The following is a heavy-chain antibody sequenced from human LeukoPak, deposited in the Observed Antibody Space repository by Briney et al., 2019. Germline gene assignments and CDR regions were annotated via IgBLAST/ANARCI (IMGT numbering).Heavy chain of an antibody. V-gene: IGHV4-4*07. J-gene: IGHJ5*02. CDR1: GDSINNYY. D-gene: IGHD3-10*01. CDR3: ARLFYYGSGTNNWFDP. Sequence: PSETLSLTCTVSGDSINNYYWSWIRQPAGKGLEWIGRIYTSGSTNYNHSLKSRVTMSVDTSKNQFSLKLNSMTAADTAVYYCARLFYYGSGTNNWFDPWGQGTLVTVSS. CDR2: IYTSGST.